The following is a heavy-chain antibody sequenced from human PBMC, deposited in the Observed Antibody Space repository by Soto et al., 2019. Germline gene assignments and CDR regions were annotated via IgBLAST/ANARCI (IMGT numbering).Heavy chain of an antibody. D-gene: IGHD6-19*01. Sequence: ASETLSHTCTVSGGSGISDYWSWIRQPPGKGLEWIGYSHNSGSTDYNPSLKSRVTISVDASRNEFSLKLRSVTAADTAVYYCARGGWYEDHWGQGTLVTVSS. CDR1: GGSGISDY. CDR2: SHNSGST. CDR3: ARGGWYEDH. V-gene: IGHV4-59*08. J-gene: IGHJ4*02.